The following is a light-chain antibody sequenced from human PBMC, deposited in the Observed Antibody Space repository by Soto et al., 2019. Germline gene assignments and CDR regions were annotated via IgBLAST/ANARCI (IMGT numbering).Light chain of an antibody. CDR1: QSVSRY. J-gene: IGKJ4*01. CDR3: QQRSQWPRPT. CDR2: DAS. V-gene: IGKV3-11*01. Sequence: EIVLTQSPATLSLSPGERATLSCRASQSVSRYLAWYQQKPGQAPRLLIYDASNRATGIPARFSGSGSGTGFPLPLRRPEPEDFAVFYCQQRSQWPRPTFGGGTKVEIK.